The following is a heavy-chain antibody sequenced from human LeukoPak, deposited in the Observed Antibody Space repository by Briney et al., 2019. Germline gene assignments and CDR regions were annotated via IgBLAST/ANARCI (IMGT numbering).Heavy chain of an antibody. CDR2: IWSDGTEK. CDR1: GFTYSHYG. CDR3: AKDAQRGFDYSNSLEY. J-gene: IGHJ4*02. V-gene: IGHV3-33*06. Sequence: GRSLRLSCAASGFTYSHYGMHWVRQAPGTGLEWVAVIWSDGTEKYYGDAVKGRFTISRDNSRNTLYLQMNSLRGEDTAVYYCAKDAQRGFDYSNSLEYWGQGTLVTVSS. D-gene: IGHD4-11*01.